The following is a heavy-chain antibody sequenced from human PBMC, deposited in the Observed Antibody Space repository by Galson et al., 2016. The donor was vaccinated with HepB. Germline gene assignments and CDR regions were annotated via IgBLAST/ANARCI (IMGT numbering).Heavy chain of an antibody. V-gene: IGHV3-7*03. CDR1: GFTFSAYW. J-gene: IGHJ4*02. CDR2: IKQDGSEK. D-gene: IGHD3-9*01. CDR3: ARLNILTADDY. Sequence: SLRLSCAASGFTFSAYWMSWVRQAPGEGLEWVANIKQDGSEKYYVDSVKGRFTISRDNAKNSLYLQMNSLRAEDTAVYYCARLNILTADDYWGQGTLVTVSS.